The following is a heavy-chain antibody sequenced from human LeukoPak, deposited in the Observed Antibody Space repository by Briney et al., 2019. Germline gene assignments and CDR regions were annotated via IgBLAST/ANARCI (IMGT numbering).Heavy chain of an antibody. CDR2: INPNSGGT. CDR3: ARALKETLYYYYMDV. V-gene: IGHV1-2*02. CDR1: GYTFTGYY. J-gene: IGHJ6*03. Sequence: ASVKVSCKASGYTFTGYYIHWVRQAPGQGLEWMGWINPNSGGTNYAQKFQGRVTMTRDTSIGTAYMELSRLRSDDTAVYYCARALKETLYYYYMDVWGKGTTVTVS. D-gene: IGHD4-23*01.